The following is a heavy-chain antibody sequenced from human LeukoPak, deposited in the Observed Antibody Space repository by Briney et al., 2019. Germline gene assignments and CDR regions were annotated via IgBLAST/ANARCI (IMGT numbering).Heavy chain of an antibody. CDR3: FRSFDY. V-gene: IGHV3-23*01. CDR1: GFTFSSYA. CDR2: ISGSGGST. J-gene: IGHJ4*02. Sequence: GGSLRLSCAASGFTFSSYAMTWVRQAPGKGLQWVSAISGSGGSTYYADSVKGRFSISRDNSKNTLYLQMSSLRTDDTAVYYCFRSFDYWGQGTLVTVSS.